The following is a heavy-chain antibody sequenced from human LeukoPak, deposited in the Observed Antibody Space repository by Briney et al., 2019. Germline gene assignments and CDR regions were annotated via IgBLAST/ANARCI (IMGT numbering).Heavy chain of an antibody. CDR1: GYTFTGYY. Sequence: ASVNVSCKASGYTFTGYYMHWVRQAPGQGLEWMGWINPNSGGTNYAQKFQGRVTMTRDTSISTAYMELRSLKSDDTAVYYCARDCGGDCYENYYYYYMDVWGKGTTVTISS. V-gene: IGHV1-2*02. D-gene: IGHD2-21*02. CDR3: ARDCGGDCYENYYYYYMDV. J-gene: IGHJ6*03. CDR2: INPNSGGT.